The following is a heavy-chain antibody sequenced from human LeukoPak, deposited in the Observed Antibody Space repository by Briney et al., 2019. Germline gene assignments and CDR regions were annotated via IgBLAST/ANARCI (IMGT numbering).Heavy chain of an antibody. CDR2: ISGSGGST. V-gene: IGHV3-23*01. Sequence: PGGSLRLSCAASGFTFSSYAMSWVRQAPGKGLEWVSAISGSGGSTYYADSVKGRFTISEDNSKNTLYLQMNSLRAEDTAVYYCAKAGLRYFDWSSSRNYYFDYWGQGTLVTVSS. D-gene: IGHD3-9*01. J-gene: IGHJ4*02. CDR3: AKAGLRYFDWSSSRNYYFDY. CDR1: GFTFSSYA.